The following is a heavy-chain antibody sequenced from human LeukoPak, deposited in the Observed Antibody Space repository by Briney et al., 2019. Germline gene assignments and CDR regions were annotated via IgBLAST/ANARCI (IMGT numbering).Heavy chain of an antibody. CDR1: GFTFSSYA. J-gene: IGHJ4*02. CDR2: ISYDGSNK. D-gene: IGHD2-21*02. Sequence: GGSLRLSCAASGFTFSSYAMHWVRQAPGKGLEWVGVISYDGSNKYYADSVKGRFTISRDNSKNTLYLQMNSLRAEDTAVYYCARVGVAYCGGDCYLGYWGQGTLVTVSS. CDR3: ARVGVAYCGGDCYLGY. V-gene: IGHV3-30-3*01.